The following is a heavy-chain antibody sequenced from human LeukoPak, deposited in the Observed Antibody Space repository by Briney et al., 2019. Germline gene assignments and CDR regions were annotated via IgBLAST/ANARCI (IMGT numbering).Heavy chain of an antibody. CDR1: GGSFSGSY. Sequence: SETLSLTCAVYGGSFSGSYWSWMPQPPGKGLEWIGEISHSGSTNYNPSLKSRVTMSLDTSMDQFSLKLSSVTAADTAVYYCAVQETCGSTSCLDAIDTSGDGTIV. CDR3: AVQETCGSTSCLDAIDT. V-gene: IGHV4-34*01. CDR2: ISHSGST. J-gene: IGHJ3*02. D-gene: IGHD2-2*01.